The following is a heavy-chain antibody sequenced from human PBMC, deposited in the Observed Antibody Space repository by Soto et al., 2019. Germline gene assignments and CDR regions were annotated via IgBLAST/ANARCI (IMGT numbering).Heavy chain of an antibody. CDR2: INPDGITT. V-gene: IGHV3-74*01. CDR1: GITFSAYW. J-gene: IGHJ4*02. Sequence: EVQLVESGGGLVQPGGSLRLSCEASGITFSAYWIHWVRQAPGKGLVWVSRINPDGITTSYADSVEGRFTISRDNTKNTLYLQMHSLRAEDTAVYFCARVGVGAYFFDSWGQGVLLTVSS. CDR3: ARVGVGAYFFDS. D-gene: IGHD1-26*01.